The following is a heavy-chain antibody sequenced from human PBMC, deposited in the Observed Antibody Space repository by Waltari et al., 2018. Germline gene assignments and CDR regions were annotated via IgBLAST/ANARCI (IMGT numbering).Heavy chain of an antibody. V-gene: IGHV3-53*01. Sequence: DVQLVASGGGLVQPGGSLRLACAVSGFSVNDNYMAWVRQAPGEPLAVVSLICAVGSTYYAASVNGRFTILRDKSRNILSLHMGSVRVEDTALYYCAGGHWEFLNYWGHGTLVTVSS. D-gene: IGHD7-27*01. CDR2: ICAVGST. J-gene: IGHJ4*01. CDR1: GFSVNDNY. CDR3: AGGHWEFLNY.